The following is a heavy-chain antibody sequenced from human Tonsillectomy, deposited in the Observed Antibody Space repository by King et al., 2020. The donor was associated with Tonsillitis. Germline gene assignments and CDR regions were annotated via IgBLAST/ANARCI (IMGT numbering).Heavy chain of an antibody. CDR1: GFTFSTYA. Sequence: VQLVESGGGLVQPGGSLRLSCEASGFTFSTYAMSWVRQAPGEGPEWVSSISGRDTRTFYADSVKGQFTISRDNSKNTVYLQMSSLRAEDTALYYCAKESPYSGNYRFYYFDYWGQGTLVTVSS. V-gene: IGHV3-23*04. D-gene: IGHD1-26*01. J-gene: IGHJ4*02. CDR3: AKESPYSGNYRFYYFDY. CDR2: ISGRDTRT.